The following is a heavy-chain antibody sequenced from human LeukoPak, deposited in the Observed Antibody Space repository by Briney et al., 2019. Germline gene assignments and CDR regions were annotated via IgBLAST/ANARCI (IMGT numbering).Heavy chain of an antibody. V-gene: IGHV4-34*01. Sequence: SSETLSLTCAVYGGSFSGYYWSWIRQPPGKGLEWIGEINHSGSTNYNPSLKSRVTISVDTSKNQFSLKLSSVTAADTAVYYCARETGWDCSGGSCSVDYWGQGTLVTVSS. CDR1: GGSFSGYY. D-gene: IGHD2-15*01. J-gene: IGHJ4*02. CDR2: INHSGST. CDR3: ARETGWDCSGGSCSVDY.